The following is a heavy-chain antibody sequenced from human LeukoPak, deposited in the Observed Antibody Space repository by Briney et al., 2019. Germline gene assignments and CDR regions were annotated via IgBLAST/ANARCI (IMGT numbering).Heavy chain of an antibody. CDR2: ISGSGSST. CDR1: GFTFSNYA. CDR3: VKRPYCGGDCYYFDY. V-gene: IGHV3-23*01. Sequence: GGSLRLSCAASGFTFSNYAMNWVRQAPGKGLEWVSVISGSGSSTYYADSVKGRFTISRDNSKNTLYLQMSSLRAEDTAVYYCVKRPYCGGDCYYFDYWGQGTLVTVSS. J-gene: IGHJ4*02. D-gene: IGHD2-21*02.